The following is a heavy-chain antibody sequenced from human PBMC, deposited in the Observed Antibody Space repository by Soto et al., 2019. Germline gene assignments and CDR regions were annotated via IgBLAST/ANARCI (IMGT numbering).Heavy chain of an antibody. CDR3: AREPNSIDY. J-gene: IGHJ4*02. D-gene: IGHD1-7*01. Sequence: GGSLKLSCAASRFTLSNYWMSWVRQAPGKGLEWVANIKQDGSEKYYVDSVKGRFTISRDNAKNSLYLQMNSLRAEDTAVYYCAREPNSIDYWGQGTLVTVSS. V-gene: IGHV3-7*01. CDR2: IKQDGSEK. CDR1: RFTLSNYW.